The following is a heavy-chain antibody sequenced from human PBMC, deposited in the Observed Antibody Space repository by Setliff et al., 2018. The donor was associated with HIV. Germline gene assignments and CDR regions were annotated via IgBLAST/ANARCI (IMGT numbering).Heavy chain of an antibody. CDR1: GDSISSITYS. J-gene: IGHJ3*02. V-gene: IGHV4-31*03. CDR2: IYTSGNA. D-gene: IGHD3-22*01. Sequence: PSATLSLTCTVSGDSISSITYSWNWIRQLPGKGLEWVGHIYTSGNADYNPSLKSRLSISVDTSKKHFSLKLSSVTAADTAVYYCAADTGFYFDSTGYSTAFDIWGPGTMVTVSS. CDR3: AADTGFYFDSTGYSTAFDI.